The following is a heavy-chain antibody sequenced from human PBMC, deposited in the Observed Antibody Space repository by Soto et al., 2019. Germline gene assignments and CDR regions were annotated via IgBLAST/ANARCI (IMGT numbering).Heavy chain of an antibody. Sequence: ASVKVSCKASGYTFTSYGINWVRQAPGQGLEWMGWISAYNGETIYAQKFQGRVTMTEDTSTDTAYMELSSLRSEDTAVYYCATGYCSSTSCYVGGYYYYGMDVWGQGTTVTVSS. D-gene: IGHD2-2*01. CDR1: GYTFTSYG. CDR2: ISAYNGET. V-gene: IGHV1-18*01. J-gene: IGHJ6*02. CDR3: ATGYCSSTSCYVGGYYYYGMDV.